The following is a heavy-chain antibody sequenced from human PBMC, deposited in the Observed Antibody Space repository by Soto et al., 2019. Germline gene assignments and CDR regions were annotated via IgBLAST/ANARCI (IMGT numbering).Heavy chain of an antibody. J-gene: IGHJ4*02. Sequence: EVQLVESGGGLVQPGGSLRLSCAASGFTFSNYRMYWVRQAPGKGLVWVSRINGDGTGTTYAEAVKGRFTISRDNAKNTLNLQMNSLRAEDTAVYYCARAGGGLDYWGQGILVTVSS. V-gene: IGHV3-74*01. CDR1: GFTFSNYR. CDR2: INGDGTGT. D-gene: IGHD3-16*01. CDR3: ARAGGGLDY.